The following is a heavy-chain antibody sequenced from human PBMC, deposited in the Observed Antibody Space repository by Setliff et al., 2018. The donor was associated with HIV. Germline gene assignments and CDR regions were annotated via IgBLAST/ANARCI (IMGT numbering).Heavy chain of an antibody. Sequence: SETLSLTCTVSGGSVSSGGYYWNWIRQRPGKGLEWIGHIYYSGSTSYNPSLKSRVTISVDTSKNQLSLKLSSVTAADTAVYYWARVKSGSLGGYVDYWGQGTLVTVSS. J-gene: IGHJ4*02. CDR2: IYYSGST. V-gene: IGHV4-31*03. CDR1: GGSVSSGGYY. CDR3: ARVKSGSLGGYVDY. D-gene: IGHD3-10*01.